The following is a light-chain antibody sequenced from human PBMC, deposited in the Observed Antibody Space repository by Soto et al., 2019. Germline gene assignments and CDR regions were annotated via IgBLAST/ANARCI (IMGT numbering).Light chain of an antibody. V-gene: IGKV3-15*01. CDR2: GAS. CDR1: QSVSSN. Sequence: EIVMTQSPANLSMSPGERATLSCRASQSVSSNLAWYQQKPGQGPRLLIYGASTRATSIPARFSGSGSWTEFTLTINSLQSEEFAVYYCQQYNKWPPYTFGQGTKLEIK. J-gene: IGKJ2*01. CDR3: QQYNKWPPYT.